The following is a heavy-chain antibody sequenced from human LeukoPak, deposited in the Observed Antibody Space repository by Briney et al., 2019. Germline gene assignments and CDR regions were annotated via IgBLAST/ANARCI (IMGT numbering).Heavy chain of an antibody. V-gene: IGHV3-48*03. J-gene: IGHJ4*02. CDR3: ARVTGGGPFDY. CDR1: GFTFSSYE. CDR2: ISSSGGTI. Sequence: GGSLRLSCAASGFTFSSYEMNWVRQTPGKGLEWVSYISSSGGTIHYADSVKGRFTISRDNAKNSLYQQMISLRAEDTAVYYCARVTGGGPFDYWGQGTPVTVSS. D-gene: IGHD3-10*01.